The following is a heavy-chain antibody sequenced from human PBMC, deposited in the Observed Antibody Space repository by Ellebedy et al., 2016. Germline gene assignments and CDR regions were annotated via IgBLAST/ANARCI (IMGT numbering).Heavy chain of an antibody. V-gene: IGHV3-23*01. CDR2: ISGSGGST. CDR1: GFTFSSYA. Sequence: GGSLRLSXAASGFTFSSYAMSWVRQAPGKGLEWVSAISGSGGSTYYADSVKGRFTISRDNSKNTLYLQMNSLRAEDTAVYYCARDRIDIVATKHWFDPWGQGTLVTVSS. D-gene: IGHD5-12*01. CDR3: ARDRIDIVATKHWFDP. J-gene: IGHJ5*02.